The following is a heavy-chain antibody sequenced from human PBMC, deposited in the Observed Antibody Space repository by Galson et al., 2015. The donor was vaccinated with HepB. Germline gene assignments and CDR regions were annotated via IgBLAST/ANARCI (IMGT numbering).Heavy chain of an antibody. D-gene: IGHD1-26*01. CDR3: ARDKEKWELLGRYFDY. V-gene: IGHV3-30-3*01. Sequence: SLRLSCAASGFTFSSYAMHWVRQAPGKGLEWVAVISYDGSNKYYADSVKGRFTISRDNSKNTLYLQMNSLRAEDTAVYYCARDKEKWELLGRYFDYWGQGTLVTVSS. CDR2: ISYDGSNK. CDR1: GFTFSSYA. J-gene: IGHJ4*02.